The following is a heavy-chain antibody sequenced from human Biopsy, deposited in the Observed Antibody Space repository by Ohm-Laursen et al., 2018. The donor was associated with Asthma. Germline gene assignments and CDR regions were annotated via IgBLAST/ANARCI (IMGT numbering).Heavy chain of an antibody. CDR1: GGMFGNYA. CDR3: ARCQVGYSSGWSLLLKKIYYAGMDV. D-gene: IGHD6-19*01. J-gene: IGHJ6*02. CDR2: ISPIFGSS. V-gene: IGHV1-69*13. Sequence: SVKASCKVSGGMFGNYAISWVRQAPGLGLEWMGGISPIFGSSNYAQRFQGRVTITADESTSTAYMEVTSLRSEDTAIYYCARCQVGYSSGWSLLLKKIYYAGMDVWGQGTAVTVSS.